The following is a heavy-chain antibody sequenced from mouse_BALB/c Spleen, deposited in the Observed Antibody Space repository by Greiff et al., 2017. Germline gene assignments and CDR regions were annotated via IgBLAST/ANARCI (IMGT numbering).Heavy chain of an antibody. CDR1: GFTFSDYY. Sequence: EVKLVESGGGLVKPGGSLKLSCAASGFTFSDYYMYWVRQTPEKRLEWVATISDGGSYTYYPDSVKGRFTISRDNAKNNLYLQMSSLKSEDTAMYYCARANYYGYDEAAWFAYWGQGTLVTVSA. D-gene: IGHD2-2*01. CDR3: ARANYYGYDEAAWFAY. J-gene: IGHJ3*01. V-gene: IGHV5-4*02. CDR2: ISDGGSYT.